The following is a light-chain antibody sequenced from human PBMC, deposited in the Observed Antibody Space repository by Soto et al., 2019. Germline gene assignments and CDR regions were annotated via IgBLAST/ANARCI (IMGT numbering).Light chain of an antibody. Sequence: VVLTQSPATLSLSPGDRATLSCRASRHVYINALGWYQQKPGRTPTLLIYGASTRATDIPDRFRATGSGTAFSLPIGGVEPEDSAVYYYHRHGASPFAFGPGTRLEI. CDR3: HRHGASPFA. V-gene: IGKV3-20*01. CDR2: GAS. CDR1: RHVYINA. J-gene: IGKJ3*01.